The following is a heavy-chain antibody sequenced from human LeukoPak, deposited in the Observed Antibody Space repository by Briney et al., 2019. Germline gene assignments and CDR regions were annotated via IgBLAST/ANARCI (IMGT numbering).Heavy chain of an antibody. CDR1: GFTFSSYS. J-gene: IGHJ6*03. Sequence: GGSLRLSCAASGFTFSSYSMNWVRQAPGKGLEGGSYISSSSRTIYYADSLKGRFTISRDNAKNSLYMQMNSLRAEDTAVYYCARVGPEPLYSSGWYVNPHYYYYMDVWGKGTTVTVSS. D-gene: IGHD6-19*01. V-gene: IGHV3-48*01. CDR2: ISSSSRTI. CDR3: ARVGPEPLYSSGWYVNPHYYYYMDV.